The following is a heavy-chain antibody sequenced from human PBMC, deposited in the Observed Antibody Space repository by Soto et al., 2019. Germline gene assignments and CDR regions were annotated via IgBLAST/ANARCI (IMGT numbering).Heavy chain of an antibody. CDR2: IYPGDSDT. D-gene: IGHD3-9*01. J-gene: IGHJ6*03. Sequence: GESLKISCKGSGYSFTSYWIGWVRQMPGKGLEWMGIIYPGDSDTRYSPSFQGQVTISADKSISTAYLQWSSLKASDTAMYYCARHRSNYDILTGAPTYYYYYYYMDVWGKGTTVTVSS. CDR1: GYSFTSYW. V-gene: IGHV5-51*01. CDR3: ARHRSNYDILTGAPTYYYYYYYMDV.